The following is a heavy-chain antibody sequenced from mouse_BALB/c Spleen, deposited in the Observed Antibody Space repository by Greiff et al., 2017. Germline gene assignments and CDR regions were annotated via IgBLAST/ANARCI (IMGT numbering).Heavy chain of an antibody. CDR2: INPGSSTI. CDR3: ARLSRYDGYFDV. D-gene: IGHD2-14*01. CDR1: GFDFSRYW. J-gene: IGHJ1*01. V-gene: IGHV4-2*02. Sequence: DVMLVESGGGLVQPGGSLNLSCAASGFDFSRYWMSWARQAPGKGQEWIGEINPGSSTINYTPSLKDKFIISRDNAKNTLYLQMSKVRSEDTALYYCARLSRYDGYFDVWGAGTTVTVSS.